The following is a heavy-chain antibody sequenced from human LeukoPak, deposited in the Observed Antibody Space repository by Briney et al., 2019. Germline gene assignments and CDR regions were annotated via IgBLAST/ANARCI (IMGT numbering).Heavy chain of an antibody. CDR2: IYYSGST. CDR1: GGSISNYC. D-gene: IGHD2-2*01. J-gene: IGHJ6*02. Sequence: PSETLSLTCSVSGGSISNYCWNWIRQPPGKGLEWIGYIYYSGSTNYNPSLKSRVTISVDTSKNQFPLKLSSMTAADTAVYYCARSDCSTTSCVAYYGMDVWGQGTTVTVSS. CDR3: ARSDCSTTSCVAYYGMDV. V-gene: IGHV4-59*08.